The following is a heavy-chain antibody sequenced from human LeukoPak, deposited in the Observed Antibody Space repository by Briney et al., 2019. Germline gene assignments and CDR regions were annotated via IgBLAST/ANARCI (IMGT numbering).Heavy chain of an antibody. CDR1: GGSISSYY. D-gene: IGHD3-3*01. CDR3: ARAYYDFWSGYQENYYYYYMDV. J-gene: IGHJ6*03. CDR2: IYYSGST. V-gene: IGHV4-59*01. Sequence: SETLSLTCTVSGGSISSYYWSWLRQPPGKGLEWVGYIYYSGSTNYNPSLKSRVTISVDTSKNQFSLKLSSVTAADTAVYYCARAYYDFWSGYQENYYYYYMDVWGKGTTVTVSS.